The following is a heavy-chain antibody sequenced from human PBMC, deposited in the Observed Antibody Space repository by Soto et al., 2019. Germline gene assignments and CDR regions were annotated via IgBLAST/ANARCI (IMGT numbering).Heavy chain of an antibody. Sequence: PGGYLRLSCAASGFTLRSYWMHWVRQAPGKGLVWVSRINDYGTTINYAESVEGRFTISRDDAKSEVYLQMNNLRAEDTAVYYCARGGLEPFDYWGQGALVTVSS. D-gene: IGHD1-1*01. CDR1: GFTLRSYW. V-gene: IGHV3-74*01. J-gene: IGHJ4*02. CDR2: INDYGTTI. CDR3: ARGGLEPFDY.